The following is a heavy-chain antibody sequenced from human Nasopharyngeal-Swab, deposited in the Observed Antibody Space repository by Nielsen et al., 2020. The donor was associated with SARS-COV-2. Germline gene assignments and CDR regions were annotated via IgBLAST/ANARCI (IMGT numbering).Heavy chain of an antibody. Sequence: SETLSLTCTVSGGSISSYYWSWIRQPPGKGLEWIGYIYYSGSTNYNPSLKSRVTISVDTSKNQFSLKLSSVTAADTAVYYCARVMIYDSSGYYNWFDPWGQGTLVTVSS. CDR3: ARVMIYDSSGYYNWFDP. CDR1: GGSISSYY. J-gene: IGHJ5*02. D-gene: IGHD3-22*01. CDR2: IYYSGST. V-gene: IGHV4-59*01.